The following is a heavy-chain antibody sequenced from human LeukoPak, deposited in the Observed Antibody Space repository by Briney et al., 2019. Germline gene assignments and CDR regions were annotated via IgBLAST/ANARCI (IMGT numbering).Heavy chain of an antibody. D-gene: IGHD3-22*01. J-gene: IGHJ3*02. CDR1: GFTFSSYW. CDR2: ISSSSSYI. CDR3: ARDSYYDSSGPDAFDI. V-gene: IGHV3-21*01. Sequence: GGSLRLSCAASGFTFSSYWMHWVRQAPGKGLEWVSSISSSSSYIYYADSVKGRFTISRDNAKNSLYLQMNSLRAEDTAVYYCARDSYYDSSGPDAFDIWGQGTMVTVSS.